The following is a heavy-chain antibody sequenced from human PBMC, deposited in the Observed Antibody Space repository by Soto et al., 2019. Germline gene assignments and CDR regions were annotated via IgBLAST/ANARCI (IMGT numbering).Heavy chain of an antibody. D-gene: IGHD2-2*01. V-gene: IGHV4-59*08. J-gene: IGHJ6*02. CDR1: GGSISSYY. CDR3: TRARAGVPAAMDYYYYYGMDV. Sequence: PSETLSLTCTVSGGSISSYYWSWIRQPPGKGLEWIGYIYYTGSTNYNPSLKSRVTISVDTSKKQFSLKLSSVTAADTAVYYCTRARAGVPAAMDYYYYYGMDVWGQGTTVTVSS. CDR2: IYYTGST.